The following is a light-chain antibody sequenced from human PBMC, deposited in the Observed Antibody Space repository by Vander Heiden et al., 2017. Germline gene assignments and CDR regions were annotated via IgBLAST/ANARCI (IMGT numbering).Light chain of an antibody. CDR2: KDS. J-gene: IGLJ2*01. CDR1: ALPKQY. V-gene: IGLV3-25*03. CDR3: QSADSSGAEVV. Sequence: SYELTQPPSVSVSPGQTARITCSGDALPKQYAFWYQQKPGQAPVLVMYKDSERSSGIPDRFSGSSSGTTVKLNISGVQAEDEADYDCQSADSSGAEVVFGGGTKLTVL.